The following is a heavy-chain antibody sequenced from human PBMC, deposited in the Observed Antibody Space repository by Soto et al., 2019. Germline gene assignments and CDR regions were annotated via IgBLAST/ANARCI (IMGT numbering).Heavy chain of an antibody. J-gene: IGHJ5*02. CDR2: ISGSGGSQ. CDR1: GFTFSSYG. CDR3: AKIGKSSSWT. D-gene: IGHD6-13*01. V-gene: IGHV3-23*01. Sequence: SWGSLRLSCTASGFTFSSYGMRWVRQAPGKGLEWVSAISGSGGSQYYADSVRGRFTISRANSKNTLYLQMNSLRAEDTAVYYCAKIGKSSSWTWGQGTLVTSPQ.